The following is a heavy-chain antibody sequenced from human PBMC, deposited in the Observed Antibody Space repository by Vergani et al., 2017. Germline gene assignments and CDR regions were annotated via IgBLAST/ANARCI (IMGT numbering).Heavy chain of an antibody. D-gene: IGHD2-2*01. V-gene: IGHV4-59*01. CDR2: IYYSGST. CDR3: ARRYCSSTSCYGGDFDY. J-gene: IGHJ4*02. Sequence: QVQLQESGPGLVKPSETLSLTCTVSGGSISSYYWSWIRQPPGKGLEWIGYIYYSGSTNYNPSLKSRVTISVDTSKNQFSLKLSSVTAADTAVYYCARRYCSSTSCYGGDFDYWGQGTLVTVSS. CDR1: GGSISSYY.